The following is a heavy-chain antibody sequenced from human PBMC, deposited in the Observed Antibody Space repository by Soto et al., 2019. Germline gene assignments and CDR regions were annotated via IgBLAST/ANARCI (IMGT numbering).Heavy chain of an antibody. J-gene: IGHJ3*02. V-gene: IGHV1-2*04. CDR2: INPNSGGT. Sequence: GASVKVSCKASGYTFTGYYMHWVRQAPGQGLEWMGWINPNSGGTNYAQKFQGWVTMTRDTSISTAYMELSRLRSDDTAVYYCARWESYYYDSSGYPLEAFDIWGQGTMVTVSS. CDR1: GYTFTGYY. D-gene: IGHD3-22*01. CDR3: ARWESYYYDSSGYPLEAFDI.